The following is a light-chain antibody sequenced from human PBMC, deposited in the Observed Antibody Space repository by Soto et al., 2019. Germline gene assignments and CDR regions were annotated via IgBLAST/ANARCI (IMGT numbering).Light chain of an antibody. CDR2: EV. CDR1: TSDVGYYNY. J-gene: IGLJ1*01. CDR3: SSYTSSGSYV. V-gene: IGLV2-14*01. Sequence: QSALTQPASVSGSPGQSITISCTGTTSDVGYYNYVSWYQQHPGKAPKLMIFEVNNRFSGSKSGNTASLTNSGLQAEDEADYYCSSYTSSGSYVFGTGTKLTVL.